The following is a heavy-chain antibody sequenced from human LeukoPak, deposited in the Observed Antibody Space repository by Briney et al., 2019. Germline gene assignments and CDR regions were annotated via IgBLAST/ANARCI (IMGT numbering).Heavy chain of an antibody. Sequence: ASVKVSCKASGYPFSNHGITWVRQAPGQGLEWMGWISCYNGDTHYAQKFQGRVTMTTDKPTSTAYMELKSLRSDDTAVYYCSLVGATENFDYWGQGTLVTVSS. J-gene: IGHJ4*02. CDR1: GYPFSNHG. V-gene: IGHV1-18*01. D-gene: IGHD1-26*01. CDR3: SLVGATENFDY. CDR2: ISCYNGDT.